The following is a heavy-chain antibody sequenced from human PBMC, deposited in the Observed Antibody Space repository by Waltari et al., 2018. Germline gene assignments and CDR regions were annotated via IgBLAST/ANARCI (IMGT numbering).Heavy chain of an antibody. V-gene: IGHV4-34*01. J-gene: IGHJ4*02. D-gene: IGHD2-21*01. CDR1: GGSFNFYY. CDR2: ITHSGST. Sequence: QVLLQQWGAGLLKPSEPLSLTCAVSGGSFNFYYWSWIRQPPGEGLEWIGEITHSGSTNYNPSLKSRVSISVDTPNNQFSLKLTSVTAADTAAYYCARRGYCGIDCYSNYFDFWGQGTLVTVSS. CDR3: ARRGYCGIDCYSNYFDF.